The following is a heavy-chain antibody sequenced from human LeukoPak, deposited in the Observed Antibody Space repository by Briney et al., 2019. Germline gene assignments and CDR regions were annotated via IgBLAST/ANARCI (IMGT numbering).Heavy chain of an antibody. J-gene: IGHJ4*02. CDR3: TTDVVYYDSSGYYYEDFDY. V-gene: IGHV3-15*01. Sequence: PGGSLRLSCAASGFTFSNAWMSWVRQAPGKGLEWVGCIKSKTDGGTTDYAAPVKGRFTISRDDSKNTLYLQMNSLKTEDTAVYYCTTDVVYYDSSGYYYEDFDYWGQGTLVTVSS. CDR1: GFTFSNAW. D-gene: IGHD3-22*01. CDR2: IKSKTDGGTT.